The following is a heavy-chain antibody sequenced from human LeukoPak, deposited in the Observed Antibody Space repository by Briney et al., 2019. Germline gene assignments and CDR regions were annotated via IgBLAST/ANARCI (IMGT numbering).Heavy chain of an antibody. V-gene: IGHV1-69*13. CDR1: GGTFSSYA. CDR2: IIPIFGTA. J-gene: IGHJ4*02. D-gene: IGHD3-22*01. CDR3: ARVGRSGDDYDFDY. Sequence: GASVKVSCKASGGTFSSYAISWVRQAPGQGLEWMGGIIPIFGTANYAQKFQGRVTITADESTSTAYMELSSLRSEDMAVYYCARVGRSGDDYDFDYWGQGTLVTVSS.